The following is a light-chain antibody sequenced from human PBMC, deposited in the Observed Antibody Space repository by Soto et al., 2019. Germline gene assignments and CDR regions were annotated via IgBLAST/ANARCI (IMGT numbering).Light chain of an antibody. Sequence: QSVLTQPPSASGTPGQRVTISCSGSSSNIGSNTVNWYQQLPGTAPKLLIYSNNQRPSGVPDRFSGSKSGTSASLAISGLQSEGEADYYCAAWDDSLNGFYVFGTGTKVTDL. J-gene: IGLJ1*01. CDR2: SNN. CDR1: SSNIGSNT. CDR3: AAWDDSLNGFYV. V-gene: IGLV1-44*01.